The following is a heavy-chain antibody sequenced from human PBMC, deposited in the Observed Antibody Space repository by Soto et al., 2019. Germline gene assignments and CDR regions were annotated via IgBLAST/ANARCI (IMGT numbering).Heavy chain of an antibody. D-gene: IGHD6-13*01. CDR3: ARYSNSVADY. CDR2: ISSNGGST. J-gene: IGHJ4*02. Sequence: EVQLVESGGGLVQPGGSLRLSCAASGFTFSNYAMHWVRQAPGKGLEYVSAISSNGGSTYYANSVKGRFTISRDNSKNTLYLHMGSLRAEDMAVYYCARYSNSVADYWGQGTLVTVSS. V-gene: IGHV3-64*01. CDR1: GFTFSNYA.